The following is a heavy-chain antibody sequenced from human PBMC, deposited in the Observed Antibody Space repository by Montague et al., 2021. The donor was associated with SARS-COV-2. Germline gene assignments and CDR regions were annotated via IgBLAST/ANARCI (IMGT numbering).Heavy chain of an antibody. Sequence: SLRLSCSASGFTFNNYWMNWVRQTPGEGLEWVANIKQDGSEAYYXDSVKGRFTISRDNAKKSLHLQMNRLRDEDTAVYYCATLIYRYGAFDYWGQGTLVIVSS. CDR3: ATLIYRYGAFDY. CDR1: GFTFNNYW. J-gene: IGHJ4*02. CDR2: IKQDGSEA. D-gene: IGHD4/OR15-4a*01. V-gene: IGHV3-7*01.